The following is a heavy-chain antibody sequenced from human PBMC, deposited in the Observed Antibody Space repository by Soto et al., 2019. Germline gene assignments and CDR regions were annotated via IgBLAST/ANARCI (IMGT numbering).Heavy chain of an antibody. J-gene: IGHJ3*02. D-gene: IGHD4-17*01. Sequence: SETLSLTCTVSGGSISSGGYYWSWIRQHPGKGLEWIGYIYYSGSTYYNPSLQSRVTISVDTSKNQFSLKLSSVTAADTAVYYCARDVATVVTPDAFDTWGQGTMVTVSS. V-gene: IGHV4-31*03. CDR1: GGSISSGGYY. CDR2: IYYSGST. CDR3: ARDVATVVTPDAFDT.